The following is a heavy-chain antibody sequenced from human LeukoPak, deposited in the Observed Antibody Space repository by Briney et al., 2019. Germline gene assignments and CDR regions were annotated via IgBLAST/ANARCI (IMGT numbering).Heavy chain of an antibody. CDR2: IFHSGNS. V-gene: IGHV4-4*02. J-gene: IGHJ4*02. Sequence: SETLSLTCAVSGGSISGGNWWSWVRQPPGKGLEWIGEIFHSGNSNYNPSLKSRATMSVDKSKNQFSLNLNSVTAADTAVYYCLYGGNSGDWVYWGQGTLVTVSS. CDR1: GGSISGGNW. D-gene: IGHD4-23*01. CDR3: LYGGNSGDWVY.